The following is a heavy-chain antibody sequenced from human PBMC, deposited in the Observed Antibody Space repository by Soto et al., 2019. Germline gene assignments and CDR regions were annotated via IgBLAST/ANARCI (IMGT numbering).Heavy chain of an antibody. CDR3: ARESGRGLFDY. J-gene: IGHJ4*02. CDR2: IYSGGST. D-gene: IGHD3-10*01. Sequence: EVPLVESGGGLVQPGGSLRLSCAASGFTVSSNYMNWVRQAPGKGLEWVSVIYSGGSTYYADSVKGRFTISRDNSKNTLYLQMNSLRAEDTAVYYCARESGRGLFDYWGQGTLVTVSS. CDR1: GFTVSSNY. V-gene: IGHV3-66*01.